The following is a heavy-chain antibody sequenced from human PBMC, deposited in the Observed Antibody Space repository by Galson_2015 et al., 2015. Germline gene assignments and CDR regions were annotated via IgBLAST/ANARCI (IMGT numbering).Heavy chain of an antibody. D-gene: IGHD6-19*01. CDR2: IIPIFGTA. CDR1: GGTFSSYA. CDR3: ARDGDGSGWYGGAFDI. V-gene: IGHV1-69*06. Sequence: SVKVSCKASGGTFSSYAISWVRQAPGQGLEWMGGIIPIFGTANYAQKFQGRVTITADKSTSTAYMELSSLRSEDTAVYYCARDGDGSGWYGGAFDIWGQGTMVTVSS. J-gene: IGHJ3*02.